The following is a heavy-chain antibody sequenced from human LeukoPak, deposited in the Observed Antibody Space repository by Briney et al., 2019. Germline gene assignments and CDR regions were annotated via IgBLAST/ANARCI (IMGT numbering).Heavy chain of an antibody. J-gene: IGHJ4*02. CDR3: ARVRGGDSRDFDY. CDR2: ISSSSSYI. CDR1: GFTFSSYS. Sequence: GGSLRLSCAASGFTFSSYSMNWVRQAPGKGLEWVSSISSSSSYIYYADSVKGRFTISRDDAKNSLYLQMNSLRAEDTAVYYCARVRGGDSRDFDYWGQGTLVTVSS. D-gene: IGHD2-21*01. V-gene: IGHV3-21*01.